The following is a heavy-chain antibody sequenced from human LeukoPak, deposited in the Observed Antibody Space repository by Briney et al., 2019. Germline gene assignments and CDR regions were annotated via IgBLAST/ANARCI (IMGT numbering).Heavy chain of an antibody. V-gene: IGHV1-18*01. J-gene: IGHJ6*02. D-gene: IGHD1-26*01. CDR1: GYTFTSYG. CDR3: ARDGASIVGATVDYYYYYGMDV. Sequence: ASVKVSCKASGYTFTSYGISWVRQAPGQGLEWMGWISAYNGNTNYAQKLQGRVTMTTDTSTSTAYMELRSLRSDDTAVYYCARDGASIVGATVDYYYYYGMDVWGQGTTVTVSS. CDR2: ISAYNGNT.